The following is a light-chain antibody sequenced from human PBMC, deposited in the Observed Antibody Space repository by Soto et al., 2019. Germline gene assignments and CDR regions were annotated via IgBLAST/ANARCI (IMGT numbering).Light chain of an antibody. CDR2: EGS. Sequence: QSALTQPASVSGSPGQSITISCTGTSSDVGIYNLVSWYQQHPGKAPKLLIYEGSKRPSGVSNRFSGSKSDNTASLTISGLQAEDEADSYCSSYAGSRIYVFGAGTKLTVL. V-gene: IGLV2-23*01. CDR3: SSYAGSRIYV. CDR1: SSDVGIYNL. J-gene: IGLJ1*01.